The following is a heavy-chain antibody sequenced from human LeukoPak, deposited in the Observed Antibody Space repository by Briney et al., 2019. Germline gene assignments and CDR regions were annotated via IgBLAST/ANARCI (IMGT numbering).Heavy chain of an antibody. Sequence: GGSLRLSCAASGFTFSTYSMNWVRQAPGKGLEWVSSISRSSSYMSYADPVKGRFTISRDNAKNSLYLQMNSLRAEDTAVYYCARGLTGRGYWGQGTLVTVSS. J-gene: IGHJ4*02. V-gene: IGHV3-21*01. CDR2: ISRSSSYM. CDR3: ARGLTGRGY. CDR1: GFTFSTYS. D-gene: IGHD3-10*01.